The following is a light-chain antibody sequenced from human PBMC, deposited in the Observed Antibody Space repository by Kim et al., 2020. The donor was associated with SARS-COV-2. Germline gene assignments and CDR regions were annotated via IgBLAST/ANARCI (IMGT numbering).Light chain of an antibody. CDR3: DSRDSGGNHWL. J-gene: IGLJ3*02. CDR1: NRITYT. CDR2: CIH. V-gene: IGLV3-19*01. Sequence: LEPTVRLTVHGDNRITYTSCCYQREPGGAPVIVLSCIHNLPSGIPHRFSGSSSGNTASLSLTGVRAEDEADYYCDSRDSGGNHWLFGGGTQLTVL.